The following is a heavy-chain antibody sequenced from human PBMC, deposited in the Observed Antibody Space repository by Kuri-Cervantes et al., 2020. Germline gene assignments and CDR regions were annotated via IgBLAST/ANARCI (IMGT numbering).Heavy chain of an antibody. V-gene: IGHV5-51*01. CDR2: IYPGDSDT. Sequence: SCQGSGYSYTSYWIGWVRQMPGKGLEWMGIIYPGDSDTRFSPSFQGQVTISADKSISTAYLQWSSLKASDTANYYWARGDSSGYYTGWFDPWGHGTLVTVSS. CDR3: ARGDSSGYYTGWFDP. J-gene: IGHJ5*02. CDR1: GYSYTSYW. D-gene: IGHD3-22*01.